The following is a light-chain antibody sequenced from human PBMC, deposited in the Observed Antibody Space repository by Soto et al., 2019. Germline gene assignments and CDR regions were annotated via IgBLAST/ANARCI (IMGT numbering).Light chain of an antibody. J-gene: IGKJ2*01. Sequence: EIVMTQSPATLSVSPGERATLSCRASQSVSSNLAWYQHKPGRAPRLLIYGASTRAAGFPARFSGSGSGTEFTLTISSLQSEDFAVYYCQQYDNWPLHTFGQGTKLEIK. CDR3: QQYDNWPLHT. CDR2: GAS. CDR1: QSVSSN. V-gene: IGKV3-15*01.